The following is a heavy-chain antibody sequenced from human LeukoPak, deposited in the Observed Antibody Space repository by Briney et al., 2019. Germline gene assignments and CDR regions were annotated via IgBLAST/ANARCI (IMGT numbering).Heavy chain of an antibody. D-gene: IGHD3-10*01. CDR1: GGSISSYY. Sequence: SETLSLTCTVSGGSISSYYWSWIRQPPGKGLEWIGYIYYSGSTNYNPSLKSRVTISVDTSKNQFSLKLSSVTAADTAVYYCAGQSSGSYYNSYYFVYWGQGTLVTVSS. CDR3: AGQSSGSYYNSYYFVY. J-gene: IGHJ4*02. CDR2: IYYSGST. V-gene: IGHV4-59*08.